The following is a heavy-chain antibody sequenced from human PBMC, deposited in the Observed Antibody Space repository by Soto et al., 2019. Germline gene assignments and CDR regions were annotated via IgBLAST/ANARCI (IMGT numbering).Heavy chain of an antibody. V-gene: IGHV4-59*08. Sequence: QVQLQESGPGLVKPSETLSLTCTVSGGSISSYYWSWIRQPPGKGLEWIGYIYYSGSTNYNPSLKSRVTISVDTSKNQFSLKLSSVTAADTAVYYCARQGDLASRWYFDLWGRGTLVTVSS. CDR3: ARQGDLASRWYFDL. J-gene: IGHJ2*01. CDR2: IYYSGST. CDR1: GGSISSYY. D-gene: IGHD6-6*01.